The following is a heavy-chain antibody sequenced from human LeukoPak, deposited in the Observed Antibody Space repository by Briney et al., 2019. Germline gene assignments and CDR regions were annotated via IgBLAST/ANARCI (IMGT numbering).Heavy chain of an antibody. D-gene: IGHD3-3*01. CDR1: GYTLTELS. CDR3: AREVKIFDYYYYYMDV. J-gene: IGHJ6*03. Sequence: ASVKVSCKVSGYTLTELSMHWVRQAPGKGLEWMGGFDPEDGETIYAQKFQGRVTMTEDTSTDTAYMELSRLRSDDTAVYYCAREVKIFDYYYYYMDVWGKGTTVTVSS. V-gene: IGHV1-24*01. CDR2: FDPEDGET.